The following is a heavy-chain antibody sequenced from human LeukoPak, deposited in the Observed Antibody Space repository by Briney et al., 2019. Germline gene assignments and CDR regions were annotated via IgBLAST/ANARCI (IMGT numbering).Heavy chain of an antibody. CDR2: INPNSGGT. CDR1: GYTFTGYY. Sequence: VASVKVSCKASGYTFTGYYMHWVRQAPGQGLEWMGWINPNSGGTNYAKKFQGRVTMTRDTSISTAYMELSRLRYDDTAVYYCARAGPNYDYVWGSYRYTYYFDYWGQGTLVTVSS. D-gene: IGHD3-16*02. J-gene: IGHJ4*02. CDR3: ARAGPNYDYVWGSYRYTYYFDY. V-gene: IGHV1-2*02.